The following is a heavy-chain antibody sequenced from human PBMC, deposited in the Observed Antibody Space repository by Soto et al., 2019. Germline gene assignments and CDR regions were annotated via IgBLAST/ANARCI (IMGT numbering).Heavy chain of an antibody. J-gene: IGHJ3*01. CDR1: GYTFTSYG. Sequence: GASVKVSCKASGYTFTSYGISWVRQAPGQGLEWMGWISPKLGNANYAQKFQGRVTITTDKSTTTAYMELSSLRSEDTALYYCTIGSWSGEVFDVWGQGTMVTVSS. V-gene: IGHV1-18*01. CDR2: ISPKLGNA. CDR3: TIGSWSGEVFDV. D-gene: IGHD2-21*01.